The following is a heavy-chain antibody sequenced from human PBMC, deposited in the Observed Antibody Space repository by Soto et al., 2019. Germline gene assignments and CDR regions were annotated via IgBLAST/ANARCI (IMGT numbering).Heavy chain of an antibody. Sequence: QITLKESGPTLVKPTQTLTLTCTFSGFSLSTSGVGVGWIRQPPGKALEWLALIYWDDDKRYSPSLKSRLTITKDTSKNRVVLTMTNIDPVDTATDYCAQAVAGTFSVDYWGQGTLVTVSS. CDR2: IYWDDDK. V-gene: IGHV2-5*02. D-gene: IGHD6-19*01. J-gene: IGHJ4*02. CDR3: AQAVAGTFSVDY. CDR1: GFSLSTSGVG.